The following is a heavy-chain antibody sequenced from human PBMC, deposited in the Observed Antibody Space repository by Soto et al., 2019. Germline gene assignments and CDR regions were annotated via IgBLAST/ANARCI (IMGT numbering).Heavy chain of an antibody. CDR3: ARGYGSGSYYFDY. CDR1: GGTFSSYA. Sequence: ASVKVSCKASGGTFSSYAISWVRQAPGQGLEWMGGIIPILGIANYAQKFQGRVTITADKSTSTAYMELSSLRSEDTAVYCCARGYGSGSYYFDYWGQGTLVTVSS. V-gene: IGHV1-69*10. J-gene: IGHJ4*02. D-gene: IGHD3-10*01. CDR2: IIPILGIA.